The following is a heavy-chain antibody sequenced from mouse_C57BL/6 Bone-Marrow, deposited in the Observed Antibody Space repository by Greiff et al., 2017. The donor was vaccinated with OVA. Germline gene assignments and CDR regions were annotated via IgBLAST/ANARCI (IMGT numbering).Heavy chain of an antibody. CDR3: ARGKGAYYSNYYYFDY. D-gene: IGHD2-5*01. CDR2: ILPGSGST. J-gene: IGHJ2*01. Sequence: VQRVESGAELMKPGASVKLSCKATGYTFTGYWIEWVKQRPGHGLEWIGEILPGSGSTNYNEKFKGKATFTADTSSNTAYMQLSSLTTEDSAIYYCARGKGAYYSNYYYFDYWGQGTTLTVSS. CDR1: GYTFTGYW. V-gene: IGHV1-9*01.